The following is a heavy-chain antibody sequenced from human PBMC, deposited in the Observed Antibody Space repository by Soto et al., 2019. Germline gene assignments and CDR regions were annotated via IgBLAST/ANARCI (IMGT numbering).Heavy chain of an antibody. J-gene: IGHJ6*02. CDR1: GFTFSSYS. Sequence: GGSLRLSCAASGFTFSSYSMNWVRQAPGKGLEWVSSISSSSSYIYYADSVKGRFTISRDNAKNSLYLQMNSLRAEDTAVYYCARDRAGIAAVHLGVVEYYYYGMDVWGQGTTVTVSS. CDR3: ARDRAGIAAVHLGVVEYYYYGMDV. CDR2: ISSSSSYI. D-gene: IGHD6-13*01. V-gene: IGHV3-21*01.